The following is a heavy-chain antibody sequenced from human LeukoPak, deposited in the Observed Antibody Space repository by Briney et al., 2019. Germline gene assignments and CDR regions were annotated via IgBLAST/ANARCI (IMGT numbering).Heavy chain of an antibody. CDR3: VKGGSWAGVDQ. V-gene: IGHV3-64D*09. Sequence: PGGSLRLSCSASGFTFSTYAMHWIRQAPGKGLEYVSVISSNWGSTYYADSVKGRFTSPRENSENTVYLHMSSRRTEDTAVYYCVKGGSWAGVDQWGQGTVVSVS. J-gene: IGHJ4*02. CDR1: GFTFSTYA. CDR2: ISSNWGST. D-gene: IGHD6-13*01.